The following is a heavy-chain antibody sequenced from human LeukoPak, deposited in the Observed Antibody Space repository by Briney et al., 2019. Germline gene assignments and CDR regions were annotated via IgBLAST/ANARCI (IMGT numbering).Heavy chain of an antibody. CDR3: ARGGYSSGWPTDFDY. V-gene: IGHV3-21*01. CDR2: ISSSSSYI. D-gene: IGHD6-19*01. CDR1: GFTFSSYS. J-gene: IGHJ4*02. Sequence: GSLRLSCAASGFTFSSYSMNWVRQAPGKGLEWVSSISSSSSYIYYADSVKGRFTISRDNAKNSLYLQMNSLRDEDTAVYYCARGGYSSGWPTDFDYWGQGTLVTVSS.